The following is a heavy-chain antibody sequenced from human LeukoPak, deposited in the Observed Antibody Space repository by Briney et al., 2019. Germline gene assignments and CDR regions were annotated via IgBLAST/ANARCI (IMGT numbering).Heavy chain of an antibody. D-gene: IGHD3-9*01. J-gene: IGHJ4*02. CDR3: AKAQYYDILTGLGYFDY. CDR1: GFTFSSYA. CDR2: ISYDGSNK. V-gene: IGHV3-30-3*01. Sequence: GGSLRLSCAASGFTFSSYAMHWVRQAPGKGLEWVAVISYDGSNKYYADSVKGRFTISRDNAKNSLYLQMNSLRAEDTALYYCAKAQYYDILTGLGYFDYWGQGTLVTVSS.